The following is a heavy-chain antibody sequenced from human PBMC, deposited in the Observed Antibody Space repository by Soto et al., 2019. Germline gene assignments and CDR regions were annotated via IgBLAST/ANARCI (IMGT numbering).Heavy chain of an antibody. V-gene: IGHV1-46*03. D-gene: IGHD3-9*01. CDR3: AREARYDIFTGSYDY. CDR2: INPSGGST. CDR1: GYTFTSYY. J-gene: IGHJ4*02. Sequence: GASVKLSCKASGYTFTSYYMHSVRQDPGQGLEWMGIINPSGGSTSYAQKFQGRVTMTRDTSTSTVYMELSRLRSEDTAVYYCAREARYDIFTGSYDYWGPGPLVTVSS.